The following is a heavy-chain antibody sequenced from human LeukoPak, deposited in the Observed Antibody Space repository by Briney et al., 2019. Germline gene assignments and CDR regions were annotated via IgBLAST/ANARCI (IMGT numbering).Heavy chain of an antibody. Sequence: GASLRLSCAASGFTFSSYAMSWVRQAPGKGLEWVSAISGSGGSTYYADSVKGRFTISRDNSKNTLYLQMNSLRAEDTAVYYCAKDRAYDFWSGSFGYWGQETLVTVSS. J-gene: IGHJ4*02. D-gene: IGHD3-3*01. V-gene: IGHV3-23*01. CDR3: AKDRAYDFWSGSFGY. CDR1: GFTFSSYA. CDR2: ISGSGGST.